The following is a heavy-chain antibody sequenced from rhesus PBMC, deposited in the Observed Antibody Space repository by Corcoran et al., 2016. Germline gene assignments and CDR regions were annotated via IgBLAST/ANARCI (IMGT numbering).Heavy chain of an antibody. CDR1: GGSISSNY. CDR2: IRSGGST. V-gene: IGHV4-160*01. D-gene: IGHD6-25*01. J-gene: IGHJ4*01. Sequence: QVPLQQWGEGLVKPSETLSLTCAVYGGSISSNYWSWIRQPPGKGLEWIGRIRSGGSTNYNPSLKRRHSIARYTSKNQFALKLGCVTAACTDEYYCASSPSGSWDYFDHWGQGVLVTVSS. CDR3: ASSPSGSWDYFDH.